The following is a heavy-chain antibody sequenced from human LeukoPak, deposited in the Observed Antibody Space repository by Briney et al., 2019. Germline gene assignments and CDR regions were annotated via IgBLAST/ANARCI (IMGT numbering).Heavy chain of an antibody. Sequence: SGGSLRLSCAASGFNFDEYGMSWVRQAPGKGLEWVSTIKWNGAKIGYADSVKGRFTIPRDNAKNSLYPQMNSVRAEDTALYYCTRGGEHYESSGYYVDYWGQGTLVTVSS. J-gene: IGHJ4*02. D-gene: IGHD3-22*01. CDR2: IKWNGAKI. V-gene: IGHV3-20*04. CDR3: TRGGEHYESSGYYVDY. CDR1: GFNFDEYG.